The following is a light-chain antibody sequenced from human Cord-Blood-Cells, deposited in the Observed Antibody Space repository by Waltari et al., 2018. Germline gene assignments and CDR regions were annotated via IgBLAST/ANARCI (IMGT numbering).Light chain of an antibody. CDR3: CSYAGSYTFL. Sequence: QSALTQPRSVSGSPGQSVPISCTGTNSDVGGYTYVSWYQQHPGKAPKLMIYDVSKRPSGVPDRFSGSKSGNTASLTISGLQAEDEADYYCCSYAGSYTFLFGTGTKVTVL. CDR2: DVS. J-gene: IGLJ1*01. V-gene: IGLV2-11*01. CDR1: NSDVGGYTY.